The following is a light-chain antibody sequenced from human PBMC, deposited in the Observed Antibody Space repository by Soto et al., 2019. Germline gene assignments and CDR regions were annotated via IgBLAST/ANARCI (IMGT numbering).Light chain of an antibody. Sequence: EIVLTQSPGTLSLSPGERATLSCRASQSLNSFYLAWYQQKPGQAPRLLIYGSSNRTTGIPDRFSGSGSGTVFTLTISRLDPEDFAVYYCQQYDISPRTFGQGTKVEVK. V-gene: IGKV3-20*01. CDR1: QSLNSFY. J-gene: IGKJ1*01. CDR3: QQYDISPRT. CDR2: GSS.